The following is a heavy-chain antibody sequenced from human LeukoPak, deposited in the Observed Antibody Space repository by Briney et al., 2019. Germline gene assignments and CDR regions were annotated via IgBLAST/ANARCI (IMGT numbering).Heavy chain of an antibody. V-gene: IGHV3-11*01. CDR1: GFTFSDYY. J-gene: IGHJ1*01. CDR3: ARVTRDGYNRVGYFQH. Sequence: PRGSLRLSCAASGFTFSDYYMSWIRQAPGKGLEWVSYISSSGSTIYYADSVKGRFTISRDNAKNSPYLQMNSLRAEDTAVYYCARVTRDGYNRVGYFQHWGQGTLVTVSS. D-gene: IGHD5-24*01. CDR2: ISSSGSTI.